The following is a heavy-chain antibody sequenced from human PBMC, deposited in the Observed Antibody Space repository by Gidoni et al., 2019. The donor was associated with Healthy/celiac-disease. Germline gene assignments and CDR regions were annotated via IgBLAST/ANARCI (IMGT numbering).Heavy chain of an antibody. Sequence: QVQLVESGGGVVQSGRSLRISCAASGFTFSSYGMHWVRQTPGKGLEWVAVISNDGSNKHYADSVKGRFTISRDNSKNTLYLQMNSLRGEDTAVYYCAKDIDSNYDDYYYSMDVWGQGTTVTVSS. D-gene: IGHD4-4*01. CDR1: GFTFSSYG. J-gene: IGHJ6*02. V-gene: IGHV3-30*18. CDR3: AKDIDSNYDDYYYSMDV. CDR2: ISNDGSNK.